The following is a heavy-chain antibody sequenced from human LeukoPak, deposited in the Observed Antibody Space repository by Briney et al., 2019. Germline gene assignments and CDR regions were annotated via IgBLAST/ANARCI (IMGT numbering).Heavy chain of an antibody. V-gene: IGHV4-59*11. CDR1: GGSLSGHY. D-gene: IGHD3-22*01. J-gene: IGHJ3*02. Sequence: SETLSLTCTVSGGSLSGHYWSWLRQSPGKGLEWIGCIYYGGTTNYNPSLKSRVTLSVDTSRDQFSLKLRSVTAADTAVYFCARAGGYYDSSGYHDAFDIWGQGTMVTVSS. CDR2: IYYGGTT. CDR3: ARAGGYYDSSGYHDAFDI.